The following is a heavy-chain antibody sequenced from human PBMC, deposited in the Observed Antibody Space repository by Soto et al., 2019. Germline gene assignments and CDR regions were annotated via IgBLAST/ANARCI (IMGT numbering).Heavy chain of an antibody. D-gene: IGHD4-4*01. CDR1: GFTVSSNY. J-gene: IGHJ6*03. CDR2: IYSGGST. CDR3: AREATMTTVTTRHGFYPRSPVHHYYYYYMDV. Sequence: GGSLRLSCAASGFTVSSNYMSWVRQAPGKGLEWVSVIYSGGSTYYADSVKGRFTISRDNSKNTLYLQMNSLRAEDTAVYYCAREATMTTVTTRHGFYPRSPVHHYYYYYMDVWGKGTTVTVSS. V-gene: IGHV3-66*01.